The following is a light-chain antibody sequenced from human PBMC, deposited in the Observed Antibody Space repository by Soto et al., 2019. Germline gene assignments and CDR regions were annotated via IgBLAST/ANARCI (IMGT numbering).Light chain of an antibody. J-gene: IGKJ5*01. CDR3: QQRSNWRIT. V-gene: IGKV3-11*01. CDR1: QSVSSY. Sequence: EIVLTQSPGILSLSPGERATLSCRASQSVSSYLAWYQQKPGQAPRLLIYDASNGATGIPARFSGSGSGTDFTLTISSLEPEDFAVYYCQQRSNWRITFGQGTRLEI. CDR2: DAS.